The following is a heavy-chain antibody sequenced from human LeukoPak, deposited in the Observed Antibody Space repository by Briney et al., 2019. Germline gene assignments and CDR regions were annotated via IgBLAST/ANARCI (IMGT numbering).Heavy chain of an antibody. V-gene: IGHV1-69*05. CDR3: ARVGGYSYGYDAFDI. Sequence: GASVKVSCKASGGTFSSYAISWVRQAPGQGLEWMGGIIPIFGTANYAQKFQGRVTITTDESTSTAYMELSSLRSEDTAVYYCARVGGYSYGYDAFDIWGQGTMVTVSS. D-gene: IGHD5-18*01. CDR2: IIPIFGTA. J-gene: IGHJ3*02. CDR1: GGTFSSYA.